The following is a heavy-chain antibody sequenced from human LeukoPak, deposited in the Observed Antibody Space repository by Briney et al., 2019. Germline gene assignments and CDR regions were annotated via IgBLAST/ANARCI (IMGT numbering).Heavy chain of an antibody. CDR1: GGSISSYY. CDR3: ARHGSSWYEKDYFGY. V-gene: IGHV4-59*08. CDR2: IYYSGST. Sequence: KASETLSLTCTVSGGSISSYYWSRIRQPPGKGLEWIGYIYYSGSTNYNPSLKSRVTISVDTSKNQFSLKLSSVTAADTAVYYCARHGSSWYEKDYFGYWGQGTLVTVSS. J-gene: IGHJ4*02. D-gene: IGHD6-13*01.